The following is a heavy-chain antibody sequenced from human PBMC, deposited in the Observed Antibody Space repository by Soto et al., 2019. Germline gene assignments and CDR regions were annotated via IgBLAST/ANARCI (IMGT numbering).Heavy chain of an antibody. V-gene: IGHV3-7*01. CDR2: IKQDGSEK. Sequence: GGSLRLSCAASGFTFSSYWMSWVRQAPGKGLEWVANIKQDGSEKYYVDSVKGRFTISRDNAKNSLYLQMNSLRAEDTAVYYCAREGDIVVVPAAPGVFQHWGQGTLVTVSS. CDR1: GFTFSSYW. J-gene: IGHJ1*01. D-gene: IGHD2-2*01. CDR3: AREGDIVVVPAAPGVFQH.